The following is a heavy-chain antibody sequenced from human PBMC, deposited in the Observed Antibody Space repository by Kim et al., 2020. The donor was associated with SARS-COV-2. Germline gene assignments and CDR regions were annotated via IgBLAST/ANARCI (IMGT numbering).Heavy chain of an antibody. CDR3: ERGDNYNTFDY. V-gene: IGHV3-74*01. Sequence: TNYAGSGKGRFTISRDNAKNTLYLQMNSLRAEDTAVYYCERGDNYNTFDYWGQGTLVTVSS. J-gene: IGHJ4*02. CDR2: T. D-gene: IGHD4-4*01.